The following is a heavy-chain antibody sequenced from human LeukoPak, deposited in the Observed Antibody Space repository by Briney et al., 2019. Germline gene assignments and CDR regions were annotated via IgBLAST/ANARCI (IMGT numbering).Heavy chain of an antibody. D-gene: IGHD3-10*01. CDR2: IKSKTDGGTT. Sequence: GGSLRLSCAASGFTFSNVRMNWVRQAPGKGLEWVGRIKSKTDGGTTNYAAPVKGRFTISRDDSKNTLYLQMNSLKTEDTAVYYCTTAVVRGLNAFDIWGRGTMVTVSS. V-gene: IGHV3-15*01. CDR1: GFTFSNVR. J-gene: IGHJ3*02. CDR3: TTAVVRGLNAFDI.